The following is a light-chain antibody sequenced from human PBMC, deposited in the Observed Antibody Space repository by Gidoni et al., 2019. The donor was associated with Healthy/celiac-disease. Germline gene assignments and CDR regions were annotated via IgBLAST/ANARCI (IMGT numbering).Light chain of an antibody. V-gene: IGKV3-20*01. CDR3: QQYGSSPRT. J-gene: IGKJ1*01. CDR2: GAS. Sequence: EIVWTQSPGTLSLSPGEIATLSCRASQSVSSSYLAWYQQKPGQAPRLLIYGASSRATGIPDRFSGSGSGTDFTLTISRLEPEDFAVDYCQQYGSSPRTFXPXTKVEIK. CDR1: QSVSSSY.